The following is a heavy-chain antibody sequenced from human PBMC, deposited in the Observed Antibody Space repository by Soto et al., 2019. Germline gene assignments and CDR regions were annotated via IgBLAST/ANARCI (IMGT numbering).Heavy chain of an antibody. Sequence: DVQLVESGGGLVQPGGSVRLSCAASGFSISRYWMSWVRQAPGKGLEWVANIRQDASEQFSVDSVKGRFILSRDNAKNSLHLQMISLRVEDTAVYYCVRDRSRPAAMDYWGQGALVTVFS. D-gene: IGHD2-2*01. CDR1: GFSISRYW. V-gene: IGHV3-7*01. CDR3: VRDRSRPAAMDY. J-gene: IGHJ4*02. CDR2: IRQDASEQ.